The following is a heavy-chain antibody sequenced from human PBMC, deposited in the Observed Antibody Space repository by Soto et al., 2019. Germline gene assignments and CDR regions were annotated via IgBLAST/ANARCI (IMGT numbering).Heavy chain of an antibody. J-gene: IGHJ6*03. CDR2: INPNSGGT. Sequence: GASVKVSCKASGYTFTGYYMHWVRQAPGQGLEWMGWINPNSGGTNYAQKFQGWVTMTRDTSISTAYMELSRLRSGDTAVYYCARAPPYYYYMDVWGKGTTVTVSS. CDR3: ARAPPYYYYMDV. V-gene: IGHV1-2*04. CDR1: GYTFTGYY.